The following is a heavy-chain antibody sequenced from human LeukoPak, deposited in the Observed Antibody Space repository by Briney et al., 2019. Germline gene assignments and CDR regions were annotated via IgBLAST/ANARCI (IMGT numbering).Heavy chain of an antibody. CDR3: ATYSTKNAREFES. CDR1: GLTFSNSW. D-gene: IGHD2/OR15-2a*01. CDR2: IKTDGSEK. Sequence: GGSLRLSCEASGLTFSNSWMTWVRQTPGKGLEWVANIKTDGSEKYYVDSVKGRFTISRDNAKNSLYLQMNSLRPEDTAVYYCATYSTKNAREFESWGQGTLVTVSS. J-gene: IGHJ5*01. V-gene: IGHV3-7*01.